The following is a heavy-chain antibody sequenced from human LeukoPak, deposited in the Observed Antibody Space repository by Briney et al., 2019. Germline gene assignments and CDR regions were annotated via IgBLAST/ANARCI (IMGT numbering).Heavy chain of an antibody. CDR2: INQDGSEK. CDR3: ASNLIVVRGLPDAFDI. J-gene: IGHJ3*02. CDR1: GFTFSSYW. D-gene: IGHD2-15*01. V-gene: IGHV3-7*01. Sequence: GGSLRLSCAASGFTFSSYWMSWVRQAPGKGLEWVANINQDGSEKYYVDSVKGRFTISRDNAKNSLYLQMNSLRAEDTAVYYCASNLIVVRGLPDAFDIWGQGTMVTVSS.